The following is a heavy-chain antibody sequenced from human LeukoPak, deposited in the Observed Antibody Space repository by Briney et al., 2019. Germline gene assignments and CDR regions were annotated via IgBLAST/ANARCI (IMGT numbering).Heavy chain of an antibody. J-gene: IGHJ6*02. D-gene: IGHD6-13*01. CDR3: ARVAGYSSSWYGLGYYGMDV. Sequence: PSETLSLTCTGSGGSISSYYWSWIRQPPGKGLEWSGYIYYSGSTNYNPSLKSRVTISVDTSKNQFSLQLSSVTAADTAVYYCARVAGYSSSWYGLGYYGMDVWGQGTTVTVSS. V-gene: IGHV4-59*01. CDR2: IYYSGST. CDR1: GGSISSYY.